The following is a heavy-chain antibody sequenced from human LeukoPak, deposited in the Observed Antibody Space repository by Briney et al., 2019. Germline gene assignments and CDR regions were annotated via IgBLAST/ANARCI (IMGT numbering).Heavy chain of an antibody. V-gene: IGHV4-38-2*02. CDR2: MYHSGST. CDR1: GGSISSYY. J-gene: IGHJ5*02. Sequence: SETLSLTCTVSGGSISSYYWSWIRQPPGKGLEWIGSMYHSGSTYYNPPLKSRVTISEDTSKNQFSLKLRSVTAADTAVYYCARGPRFGELLWHWFDPWGQGTLVTVSS. CDR3: ARGPRFGELLWHWFDP. D-gene: IGHD3-10*01.